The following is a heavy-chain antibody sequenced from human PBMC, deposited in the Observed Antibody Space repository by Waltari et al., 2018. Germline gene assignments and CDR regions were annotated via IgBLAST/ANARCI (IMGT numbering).Heavy chain of an antibody. J-gene: IGHJ4*02. CDR3: ARVEPSIVGATGPLDY. D-gene: IGHD1-26*01. Sequence: QVQLVQSGAEVKKPGSSVKVSCKASGGTFSSYAISWVRQAPGQGLEWMGRIIPIFGTANYAQKFQGRVTITADKSTSTAYMELSSLRSEDTVVYYCARVEPSIVGATGPLDYWGQGTLVTVSS. CDR1: GGTFSSYA. CDR2: IIPIFGTA. V-gene: IGHV1-69*13.